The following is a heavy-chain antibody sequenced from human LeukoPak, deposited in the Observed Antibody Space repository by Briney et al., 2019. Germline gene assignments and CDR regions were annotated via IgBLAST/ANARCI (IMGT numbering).Heavy chain of an antibody. J-gene: IGHJ4*02. D-gene: IGHD3-10*01. CDR1: EFSFSDYY. CDR3: ARVYYGTGSPRHFDY. V-gene: IGHV3-11*01. Sequence: KPGGSLRLSCAASEFSFSDYYVSWIRQAPGKGLECVSYISSRGTTIYYADSVKGRFTISRDNAKNSLYLQMSSLRAEDTAVYYCARVYYGTGSPRHFDYWGQGTLVTVSS. CDR2: ISSRGTTI.